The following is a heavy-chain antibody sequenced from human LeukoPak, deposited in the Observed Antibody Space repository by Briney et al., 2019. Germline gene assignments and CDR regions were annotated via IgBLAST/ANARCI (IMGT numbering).Heavy chain of an antibody. Sequence: GGSLRLSCAASGFTFSSCGMHWVRQAPGKGLEWVAVISYDGSNKYYAGSVKGRFTISRDNSKSTLYLQMNSLRAEDTAIYYCAKNGEDNYDMFFDYWGQGTLVTVSS. V-gene: IGHV3-33*05. CDR2: ISYDGSNK. D-gene: IGHD3-9*01. CDR1: GFTFSSCG. J-gene: IGHJ4*02. CDR3: AKNGEDNYDMFFDY.